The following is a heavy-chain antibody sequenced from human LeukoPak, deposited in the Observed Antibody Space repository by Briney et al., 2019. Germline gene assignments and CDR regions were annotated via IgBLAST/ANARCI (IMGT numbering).Heavy chain of an antibody. J-gene: IGHJ4*02. V-gene: IGHV4-34*01. D-gene: IGHD6-6*01. Sequence: KPSETLSLTCAVYGGSFSGYYWSWIRQPPGKGLEWIGEINHSGSTNYNPSLKSRVTISVDTSKNQFSLKLSSVTAADTAVYYCARGRSSFDYWGQGTLVTVSS. CDR3: ARGRSSFDY. CDR2: INHSGST. CDR1: GGSFSGYY.